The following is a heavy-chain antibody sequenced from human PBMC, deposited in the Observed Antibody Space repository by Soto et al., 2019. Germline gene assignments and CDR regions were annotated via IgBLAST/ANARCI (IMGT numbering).Heavy chain of an antibody. CDR1: GFTFSSYG. J-gene: IGHJ4*02. CDR2: IWYDGSNK. Sequence: QVQLVESGGGVVQPGRSLRLSCAASGFTFSSYGMHWVRQAPGKGLEWVAVIWYDGSNKYYADSVKGRFTISRDNSKNTLYLQMNSLRAEDTAVYYCARVDLGYCSGGSCYSPPFDYWGQGTLVTVSS. D-gene: IGHD2-15*01. V-gene: IGHV3-33*01. CDR3: ARVDLGYCSGGSCYSPPFDY.